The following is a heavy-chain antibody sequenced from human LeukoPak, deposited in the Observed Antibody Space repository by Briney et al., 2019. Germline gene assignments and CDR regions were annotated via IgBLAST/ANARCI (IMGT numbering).Heavy chain of an antibody. CDR1: GFTFSSYE. D-gene: IGHD3-9*01. Sequence: GGSLRLSCAASGFTFSSYEMNWVRQAPGKGLEWVSYISSSGSTIYYADSVKGRFTISRDNAKNSLYLQMNSLRAEDTAVYYCARWAQRDILTGYPGPENYYYYYYMDVWGKGTTVTISS. CDR2: ISSSGSTI. J-gene: IGHJ6*03. V-gene: IGHV3-48*03. CDR3: ARWAQRDILTGYPGPENYYYYYYMDV.